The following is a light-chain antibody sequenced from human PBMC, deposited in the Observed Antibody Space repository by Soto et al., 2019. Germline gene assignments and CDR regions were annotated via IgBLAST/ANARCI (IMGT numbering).Light chain of an antibody. J-gene: IGKJ1*01. CDR2: EGS. V-gene: IGKV1-5*01. Sequence: DIQLNKSPSTLSASVGDRVTLTCRASQNIKNWLAWYQQRPGQAPKLLISEGSSLESGVPSRFSGSGFGTEFTLTISSLQPDDFATYYCQQYNSYRAFGQGTKVDI. CDR3: QQYNSYRA. CDR1: QNIKNW.